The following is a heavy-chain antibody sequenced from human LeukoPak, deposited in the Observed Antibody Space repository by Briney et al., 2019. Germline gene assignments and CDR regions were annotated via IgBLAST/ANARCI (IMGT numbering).Heavy chain of an antibody. Sequence: VASVKVSCKASGYTFTSYDINWVRQATGQGLEWMGGIIPIFGTANYAQKFQGRVTITADESTSTAYMELSSLRSEDTAVYYCARDQPARGVIKAFDIWAKGQWSPSLQ. J-gene: IGHJ3*02. D-gene: IGHD3-10*01. CDR1: GYTFTSYD. CDR3: ARDQPARGVIKAFDI. V-gene: IGHV1-69*13. CDR2: IIPIFGTA.